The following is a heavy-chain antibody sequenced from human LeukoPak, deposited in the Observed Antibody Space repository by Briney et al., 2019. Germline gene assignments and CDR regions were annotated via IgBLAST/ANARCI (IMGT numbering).Heavy chain of an antibody. V-gene: IGHV5-51*01. CDR2: IYPGDSDT. D-gene: IGHD1-26*01. CDR1: GYSFTTYW. CDR3: ARSGNNYYFDS. Sequence: GESLKISCKGPGYSFTTYWIAWVRQMPGKGLEWMGIIYPGDSDTRYSPSFQGQVTISADKSISTVCLQWSSLKASDIAMYYCARSGNNYYFDSWGQGTLVTVSS. J-gene: IGHJ4*02.